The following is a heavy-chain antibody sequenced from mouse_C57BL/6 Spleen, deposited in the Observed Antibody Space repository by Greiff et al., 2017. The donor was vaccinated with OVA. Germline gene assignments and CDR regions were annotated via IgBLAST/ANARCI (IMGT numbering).Heavy chain of an antibody. CDR2: NFPGSGRN. Sequence: QVQLQQSGAELMKPGASVKLSCKATGYTFTGYWIEWVKQRPGHGLEWMGANFPGSGRNNYNEKFKGKATFTADTSSNTAYMQLSSLTTEDSAIYYCARKRYYYAMDYWGQGTSVTVSS. D-gene: IGHD2-14*01. V-gene: IGHV1-9*01. J-gene: IGHJ4*01. CDR3: ARKRYYYAMDY. CDR1: GYTFTGYW.